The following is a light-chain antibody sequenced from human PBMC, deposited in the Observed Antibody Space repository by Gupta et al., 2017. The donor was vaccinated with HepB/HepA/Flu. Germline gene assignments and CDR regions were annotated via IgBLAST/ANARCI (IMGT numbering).Light chain of an antibody. J-gene: IGKJ4*01. CDR3: LQHNSYPLLT. CDR2: AAS. CDR1: QGIRND. V-gene: IGKV1-17*01. Sequence: DIQMTQSPSPLPASVANRVTITGRASQGIRNDLGWYQQKPGKAPKRLIYAASSLQSGVPSRFSGSGAGTEVTLTIISRQPEDFATYYCLQHNSYPLLTFGGGTKVEIK.